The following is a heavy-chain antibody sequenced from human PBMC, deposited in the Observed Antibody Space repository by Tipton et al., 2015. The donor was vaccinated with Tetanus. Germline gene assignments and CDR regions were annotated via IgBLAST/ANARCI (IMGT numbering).Heavy chain of an antibody. CDR2: IFPMFGKT. Sequence: QSGPEVKKPGSSVKISCKVSGGTFSSYAISWVRQAPGQGLEWMGRIFPMFGKTNYAQRFQGRVTITADKSTYTAYMELSSLTSEDTAVYYCARDSPQWLVSYYYYGMDVWGQGSTVTVSS. CDR3: ARDSPQWLVSYYYYGMDV. J-gene: IGHJ6*02. CDR1: GGTFSSYA. V-gene: IGHV1-69*04. D-gene: IGHD6-19*01.